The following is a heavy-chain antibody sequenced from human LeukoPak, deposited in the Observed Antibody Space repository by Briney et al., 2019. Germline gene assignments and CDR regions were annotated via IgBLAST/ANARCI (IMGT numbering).Heavy chain of an antibody. J-gene: IGHJ4*02. D-gene: IGHD6-19*01. CDR1: SGSISSSNYY. CDR2: ISYSGST. V-gene: IGHV4-39*01. CDR3: ASYSSGLRAFDY. Sequence: SETLSLACTVSSGSISSSNYYWGCIRQPPGKGLEWIGSISYSGSTYYNPSLKSRVTISVDTSKNQCSLKLSSVTAADTAVYYCASYSSGLRAFDYWGQGTLVTVSS.